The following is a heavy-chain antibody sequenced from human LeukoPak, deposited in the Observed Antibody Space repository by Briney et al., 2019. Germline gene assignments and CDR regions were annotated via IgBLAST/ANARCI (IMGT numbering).Heavy chain of an antibody. CDR3: ARDRQQLVFDY. V-gene: IGHV1-69*05. J-gene: IGHJ4*02. CDR1: GGTFSSYA. CDR2: IIPIFGTA. D-gene: IGHD6-13*01. Sequence: SSVKVSCKASGGTFSSYAISWVRQAPGQGLEWMGRIIPIFGTANYAQKFTGRGAISTDEYTITAYMELSSLRAEDTAVYYCARDRQQLVFDYWGQGTLVTVSS.